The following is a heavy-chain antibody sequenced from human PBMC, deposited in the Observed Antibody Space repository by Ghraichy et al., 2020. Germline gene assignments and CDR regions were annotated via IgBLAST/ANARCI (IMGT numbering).Heavy chain of an antibody. Sequence: GGSLRLSCAASGFTFSSYSMNWVRQAPGKGLEWVSYISSSSSTIYYADSVKGRFTISRDNAKNSLYLQMNSLRDEDTAVYYCASGGERFLEWLFNPGGFDYWGQGTLVTVSS. D-gene: IGHD3-3*01. CDR3: ASGGERFLEWLFNPGGFDY. CDR1: GFTFSSYS. V-gene: IGHV3-48*02. CDR2: ISSSSSTI. J-gene: IGHJ4*02.